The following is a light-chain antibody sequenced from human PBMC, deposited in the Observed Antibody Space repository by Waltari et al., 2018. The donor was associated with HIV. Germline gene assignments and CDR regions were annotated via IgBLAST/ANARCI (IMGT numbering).Light chain of an antibody. Sequence: QSTLTQPPSVSGSLGQSVTIACSGTSSDIGSYNRVSCYQHPPGTAPKRIIYGVTNRPSGVAVRFSGSKSGNTASLTISGLQAEDEADYYCSSYTTSSTWVFGGGTQLTVL. CDR3: SSYTTSSTWV. CDR1: SSDIGSYNR. CDR2: GVT. V-gene: IGLV2-18*02. J-gene: IGLJ3*02.